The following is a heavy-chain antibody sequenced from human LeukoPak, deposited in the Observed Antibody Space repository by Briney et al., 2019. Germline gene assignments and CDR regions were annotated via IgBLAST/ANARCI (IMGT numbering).Heavy chain of an antibody. V-gene: IGHV5-51*01. D-gene: IGHD2-2*01. CDR3: AATYCSSTSCRDAFDI. Sequence: GESLKISCKGSGYSFTSYWIGWVRQMPGKGLEWMGIIYPGDSDTRYSPSFQGQVTISADKSISTAYLQWSSLKASATAMYYCAATYCSSTSCRDAFDIWGQGTMVTVSS. CDR1: GYSFTSYW. CDR2: IYPGDSDT. J-gene: IGHJ3*02.